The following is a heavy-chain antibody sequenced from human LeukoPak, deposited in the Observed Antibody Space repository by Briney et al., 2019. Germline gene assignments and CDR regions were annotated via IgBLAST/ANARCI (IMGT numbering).Heavy chain of an antibody. CDR1: GGSISNYY. J-gene: IGHJ5*02. Sequence: KTSETLSLTCVVFGGSISNYYWGWIRQPPGKGLEWIGYIYYSGNTNYNPSLKSRVTISVDTSKNQFSLKLSSVTAADTAVYYCARLLLSGTESARFDPWGQGILVTVSS. V-gene: IGHV4-59*01. CDR3: ARLLLSGTESARFDP. D-gene: IGHD1-26*01. CDR2: IYYSGNT.